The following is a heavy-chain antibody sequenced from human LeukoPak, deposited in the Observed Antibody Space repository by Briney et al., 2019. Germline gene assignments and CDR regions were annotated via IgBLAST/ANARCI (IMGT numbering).Heavy chain of an antibody. D-gene: IGHD1-26*01. Sequence: SQTLSLTCAISGDSVSSNSAAWTWIRQSPSRGLEWLGRTYYRSKWYNDYAVSVKSRITINPDTSKNQFSLQLNSVTPEDTAVYYCAREELLLLYYFDYWGQGTLVTVSS. CDR2: TYYRSKWYN. CDR3: AREELLLLYYFDY. CDR1: GDSVSSNSAA. J-gene: IGHJ4*02. V-gene: IGHV6-1*01.